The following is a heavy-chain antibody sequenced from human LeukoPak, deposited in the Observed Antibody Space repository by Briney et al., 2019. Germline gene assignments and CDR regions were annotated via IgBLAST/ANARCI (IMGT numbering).Heavy chain of an antibody. J-gene: IGHJ5*02. Sequence: GASVKVSCKTSGYTFTTYSINWVRQAPGQGFEWMGWISTNTGNPTYAQGFTGRFVFSVDTSVSTAYLQISRLKAEDTAVYYCARDWGPSGPWGQGTLVTVSS. CDR3: ARDWGPSGP. CDR2: ISTNTGNP. CDR1: GYTFTTYS. D-gene: IGHD3-16*01. V-gene: IGHV7-4-1*02.